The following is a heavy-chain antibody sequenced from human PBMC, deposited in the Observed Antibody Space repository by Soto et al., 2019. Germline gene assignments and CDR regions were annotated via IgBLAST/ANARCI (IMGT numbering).Heavy chain of an antibody. Sequence: GSLRLSCAASGFTFSDHYVDWVRQAPGKGLEWVSAISGSGGSTYYADSVKGRFTISRDNSKNTLYLQMNSLRAEDTAVYYCAKISSITMVRGVIIKRPFDYWGQGTLVTAPQ. CDR2: ISGSGGST. D-gene: IGHD3-10*01. V-gene: IGHV3-23*01. CDR3: AKISSITMVRGVIIKRPFDY. CDR1: GFTFSDHY. J-gene: IGHJ4*02.